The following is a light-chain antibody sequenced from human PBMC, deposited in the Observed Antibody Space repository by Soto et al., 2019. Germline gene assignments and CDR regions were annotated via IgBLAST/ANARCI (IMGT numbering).Light chain of an antibody. Sequence: EIVLTQSPDTLSLSPGERATLSCRASQSVSSYLAWYQQKPGQAPRLLIYDASNRATGIPARFSGSGSGTDFTITISSLETEDFPVYYCQQRSDWLGTFGQGTKLETK. V-gene: IGKV3-11*01. J-gene: IGKJ2*02. CDR1: QSVSSY. CDR2: DAS. CDR3: QQRSDWLGT.